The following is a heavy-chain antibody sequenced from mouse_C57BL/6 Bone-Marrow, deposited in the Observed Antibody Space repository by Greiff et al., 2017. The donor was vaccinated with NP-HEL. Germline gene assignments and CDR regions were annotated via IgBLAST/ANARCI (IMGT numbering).Heavy chain of an antibody. J-gene: IGHJ1*03. D-gene: IGHD1-1*01. V-gene: IGHV1-9*01. CDR2: ILPGSGST. CDR3: ARWGSYGYFDV. CDR1: GYTFTGYW. Sequence: VKLLESGAELMKPGASVKLSCKATGYTFTGYWIEWVKQRPGHGLEWIGEILPGSGSTYYTEKCKGKATFTADTSSNTAYMQLSSLTTEDSAIYYCARWGSYGYFDVWGTGTTVTVSS.